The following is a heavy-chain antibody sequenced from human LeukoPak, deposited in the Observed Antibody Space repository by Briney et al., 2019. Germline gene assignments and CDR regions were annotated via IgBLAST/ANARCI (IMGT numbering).Heavy chain of an antibody. CDR1: GGSISSSSYY. J-gene: IGHJ4*02. CDR2: IYYSGST. D-gene: IGHD3-10*01. V-gene: IGHV4-39*07. Sequence: SETLSLTCTVSGGSISSSSYYWGWIRQPPGKGLEWIGSIYYSGSTYYNPSLKSRVTISVDTSKNRFSLKLSSVTAADTAVYYCARDIVWFGTGPFDYWGQGTLVTVSS. CDR3: ARDIVWFGTGPFDY.